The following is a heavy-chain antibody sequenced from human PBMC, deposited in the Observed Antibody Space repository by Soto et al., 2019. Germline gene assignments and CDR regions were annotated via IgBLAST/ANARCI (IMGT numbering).Heavy chain of an antibody. J-gene: IGHJ5*02. CDR1: GFTFSSYW. D-gene: IGHD3-3*01. CDR3: ARDDDFWSGYGRGATFDP. V-gene: IGHV3-74*01. CDR2: INSDGSST. Sequence: GGSLRLSCAASGFTFSSYWMHWVRQAPGKGLVWVSRINSDGSSTSYADSVKGRFTISRDNAKNTLYLQMNSLRAEDTAVYYCARDDDFWSGYGRGATFDPWGQGTLVTVSS.